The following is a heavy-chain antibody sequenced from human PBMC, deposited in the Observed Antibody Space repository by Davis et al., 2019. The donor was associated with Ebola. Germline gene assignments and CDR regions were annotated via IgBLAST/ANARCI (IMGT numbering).Heavy chain of an antibody. CDR1: GFTFSDYW. J-gene: IGHJ6*02. CDR3: VRGMDV. Sequence: GESLKISCAASGFTFSDYWMTWVRQAPGKGLEWVANMKHDGTEKYYVDSVKGGFTISRDNTKNSVYLQMNSLRGEDTAVYYCVRGMDVWGQGTTVTVFS. V-gene: IGHV3-7*03. CDR2: MKHDGTEK.